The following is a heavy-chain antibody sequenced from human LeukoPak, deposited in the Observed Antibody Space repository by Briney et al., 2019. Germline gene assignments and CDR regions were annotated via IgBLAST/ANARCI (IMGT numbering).Heavy chain of an antibody. J-gene: IGHJ6*02. Sequence: SETLSLTCAVYGGSFSGYYWSWIRQPPGKGLEWIGEINHSGSTNYNPSLESRVTISVDTSKNQFSLKLSSVTAADTAVYYCARGSGGRSTTLGMDVWGQGTTVTVSS. D-gene: IGHD2-15*01. CDR2: INHSGST. V-gene: IGHV4-34*01. CDR1: GGSFSGYY. CDR3: ARGSGGRSTTLGMDV.